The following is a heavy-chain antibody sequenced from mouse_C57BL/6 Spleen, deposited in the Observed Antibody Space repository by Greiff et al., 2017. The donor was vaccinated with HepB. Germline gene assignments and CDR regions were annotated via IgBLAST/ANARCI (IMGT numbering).Heavy chain of an antibody. J-gene: IGHJ2*01. CDR1: GYTFTDYE. D-gene: IGHD1-1*01. CDR2: IDPETGGT. V-gene: IGHV1-15*01. CDR3: TRHGSSYTYYFDY. Sequence: QVQLQQSGAELVRPGASVTLSCKASGYTFTDYEMHWVKQTPVHGLEWIGAIDPETGGTAYNQKFKGKAILTADKSSSTAYMELRSLTSEDSAVYYCTRHGSSYTYYFDYWGQGTTLTVSS.